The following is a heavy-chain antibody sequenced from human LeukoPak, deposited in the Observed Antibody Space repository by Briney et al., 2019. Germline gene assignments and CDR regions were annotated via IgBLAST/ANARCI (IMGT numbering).Heavy chain of an antibody. Sequence: GGSLRLSCAASGFSFSSYWMFWVRQAPGKGLVWVSRIKSDGSGTTYADSVKGRFTISRDNAKNTLYLQMNSLRVEDTAVYYCARGYYYDSSGYLYWSQGTLVTVSS. CDR2: IKSDGSGT. CDR1: GFSFSSYW. D-gene: IGHD3-22*01. V-gene: IGHV3-74*01. CDR3: ARGYYYDSSGYLY. J-gene: IGHJ4*02.